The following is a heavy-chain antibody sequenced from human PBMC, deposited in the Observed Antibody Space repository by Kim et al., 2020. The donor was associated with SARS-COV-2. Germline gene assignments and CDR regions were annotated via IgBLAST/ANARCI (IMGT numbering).Heavy chain of an antibody. J-gene: IGHJ4*02. Sequence: GGSLRLSCAASGFRFSTSYMAWVRQAPGKGPEWVAEMKGDGSEVAYADPVKGRFSISRDNAKTSLYLQMDGLRVEDTAIYYCARDFPYKAFDYWGPGTLV. CDR3: ARDFPYKAFDY. D-gene: IGHD1-20*01. CDR1: GFRFSTSY. V-gene: IGHV3-7*01. CDR2: MKGDGSEV.